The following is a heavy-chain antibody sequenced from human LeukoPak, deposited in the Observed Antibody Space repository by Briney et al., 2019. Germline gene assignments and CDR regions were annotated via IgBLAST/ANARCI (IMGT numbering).Heavy chain of an antibody. D-gene: IGHD6-19*01. CDR3: ARGRGSGWYSGY. CDR1: GGSFSGYY. V-gene: IGHV4-34*01. Sequence: SETLSLTCAVYGGSFSGYYWSWIRQPPGKGLEWIGEINHSGSTNYNPSLKSRVTISVDTSKNQFSLKLSSVTAADTAVYYCARGRGSGWYSGYWGQGTLVTVSS. CDR2: INHSGST. J-gene: IGHJ4*02.